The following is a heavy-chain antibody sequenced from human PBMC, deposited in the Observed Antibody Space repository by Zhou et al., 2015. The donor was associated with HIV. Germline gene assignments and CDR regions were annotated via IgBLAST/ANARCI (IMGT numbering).Heavy chain of an antibody. CDR1: GYTFTAYT. Sequence: QVQLVQSGAELKKPGASVKVSCKASGYTFTAYTIHWVRQAPGQGLEWMGWINPNTGGTSYAQKYQGRVTMTRDTSISAVYVDLSSLTSDDSAVYYCARIELGYYYDSSGPFDSWGQGTLVTVAS. D-gene: IGHD3-22*01. J-gene: IGHJ4*02. CDR2: INPNTGGT. V-gene: IGHV1-2*02. CDR3: ARIELGYYYDSSGPFDS.